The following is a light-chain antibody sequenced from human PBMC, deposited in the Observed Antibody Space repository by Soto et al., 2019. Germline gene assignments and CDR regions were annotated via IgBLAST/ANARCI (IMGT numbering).Light chain of an antibody. V-gene: IGKV3-20*01. CDR1: RSLSSYS. CDR2: GAS. CDR3: QQHVLLPIT. Sequence: IVLPQSPGTLSLSPGERATLSCRAIRSLSSYSIAWYQHKPGQAPRLLISGASRRATGIPDRFSGAGSGTDFTLTISRLEPEDFALYYCQQHVLLPITFGQGTRLEIK. J-gene: IGKJ5*01.